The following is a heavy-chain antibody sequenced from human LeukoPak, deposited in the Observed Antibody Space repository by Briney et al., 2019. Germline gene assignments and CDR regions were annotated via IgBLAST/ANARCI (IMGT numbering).Heavy chain of an antibody. CDR1: GYTFTSYG. CDR3: LRAAAAENWFDP. D-gene: IGHD6-13*01. Sequence: ASVKVSCKASGYTFTSYGISWVRQAPGQGLEWMGWISAYNGNTNYAQKLQGRVTMTTDTSASTAYMELSSLRSEDTAVYYCLRAAAAENWFDPWGQGTLVTVSS. CDR2: ISAYNGNT. J-gene: IGHJ5*02. V-gene: IGHV1-18*01.